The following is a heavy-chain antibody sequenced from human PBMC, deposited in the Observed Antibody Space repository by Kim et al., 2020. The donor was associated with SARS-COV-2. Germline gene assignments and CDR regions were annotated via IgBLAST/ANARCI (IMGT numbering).Heavy chain of an antibody. CDR3: TTDYGSYYDILTGY. Sequence: GGSLRLSCAASGFTFSNAWMSWVRQAPGKGLEWVGRIKSKTDGGTTDYAAPVKGRFTISRDDSKNTLYLQMNSLKTEDTAVYYCTTDYGSYYDILTGYWGQATLVTVSS. V-gene: IGHV3-15*01. D-gene: IGHD3-9*01. J-gene: IGHJ4*02. CDR1: GFTFSNAW. CDR2: IKSKTDGGTT.